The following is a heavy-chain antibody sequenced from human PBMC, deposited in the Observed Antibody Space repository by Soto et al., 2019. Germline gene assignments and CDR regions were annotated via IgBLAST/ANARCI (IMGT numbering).Heavy chain of an antibody. CDR1: GFTFSSYG. V-gene: IGHV3-33*01. J-gene: IGHJ6*02. CDR2: IWDDGSNK. Sequence: GGSLRLSCAASGFTFSSYGMHWVRQAPGKGLEWVAVIWDDGSNKYYADSVKGRFTISRDNSKNTLYLQMNSLRAEDTAVYYCARDTDFVVVPAVSEYYYYGMDVWGQGTTVTVSS. CDR3: ARDTDFVVVPAVSEYYYYGMDV. D-gene: IGHD2-2*01.